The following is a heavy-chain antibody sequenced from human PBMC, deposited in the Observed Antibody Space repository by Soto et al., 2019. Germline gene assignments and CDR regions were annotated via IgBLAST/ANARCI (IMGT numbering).Heavy chain of an antibody. D-gene: IGHD3-3*01. Sequence: ASVEVSWKASRYTFTSYDRNWLRQANGQGLEWMGWMNPNSGNTGYAQKFQGRVTMTRNTSISTAYMELSSLRSEDTAVYYCARALTTIFGVVSIARSFDPWGQGTLVTVSS. J-gene: IGHJ5*02. CDR3: ARALTTIFGVVSIARSFDP. CDR2: MNPNSGNT. CDR1: RYTFTSYD. V-gene: IGHV1-8*01.